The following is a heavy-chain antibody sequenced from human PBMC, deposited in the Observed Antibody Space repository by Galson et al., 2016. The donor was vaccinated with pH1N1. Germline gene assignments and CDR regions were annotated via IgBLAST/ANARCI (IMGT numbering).Heavy chain of an antibody. J-gene: IGHJ4*02. CDR1: GYIFTRDY. Sequence: SVKVSCKASGYIFTRDYFHWVRQAPGQGLEWMGVIDPSNGGTTFAQKFQGLVTMTRDTSTSTVYMEVSGLKSDDTAVYYCIRDLGRGRDSWGQGTLVTVSS. V-gene: IGHV1-46*03. CDR3: IRDLGRGRDS. CDR2: IDPSNGGT. D-gene: IGHD7-27*01.